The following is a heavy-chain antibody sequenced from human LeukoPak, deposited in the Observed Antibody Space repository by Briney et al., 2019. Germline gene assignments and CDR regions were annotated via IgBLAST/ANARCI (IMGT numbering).Heavy chain of an antibody. CDR2: IYYSGST. CDR1: GGSISSSSYY. Sequence: MSSETLSLTCTVSGGSISSSSYYWGWIRQPPGKGLEWVGSIYYSGSTYYNPSLKGRVTISVDTSKNQFSLKLSSVTAADTAVYYCARQEVVVVPGASDWFDPWGQGTLVTVSS. J-gene: IGHJ5*02. D-gene: IGHD2-2*01. V-gene: IGHV4-39*01. CDR3: ARQEVVVVPGASDWFDP.